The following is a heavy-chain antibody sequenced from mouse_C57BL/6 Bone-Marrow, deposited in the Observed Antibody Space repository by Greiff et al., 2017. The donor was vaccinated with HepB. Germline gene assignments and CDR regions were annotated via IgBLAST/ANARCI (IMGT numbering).Heavy chain of an antibody. CDR1: GYTFTSYD. J-gene: IGHJ3*01. D-gene: IGHD1-1*01. CDR2: IYPRDGST. Sequence: QVQLQQSGPELVKPGASVKLSCKASGYTFTSYDINWVKQRPGQGLEWIVWIYPRDGSTKYNETFKGKATLTVDTSSSTAYMELHSLTSEDSADYFCARERSRVYYYGSSYAYWGQGTLVTVSA. V-gene: IGHV1-85*01. CDR3: ARERSRVYYYGSSYAY.